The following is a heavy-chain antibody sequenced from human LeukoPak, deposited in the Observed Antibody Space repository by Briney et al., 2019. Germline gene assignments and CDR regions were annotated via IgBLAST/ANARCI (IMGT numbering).Heavy chain of an antibody. V-gene: IGHV3-30-3*01. D-gene: IGHD1-26*01. CDR2: ISNDGSNR. J-gene: IGHJ5*02. Sequence: GRSLRLSCAATGFTFSTHAMHWVRQAPGRGLEWVAVISNDGSNRKYADSVKGRFTISRDNSKNTLYLQMNSLRAEDTAVYYCAKGPGGSYLNWFDPWGQGTLVTVSS. CDR1: GFTFSTHA. CDR3: AKGPGGSYLNWFDP.